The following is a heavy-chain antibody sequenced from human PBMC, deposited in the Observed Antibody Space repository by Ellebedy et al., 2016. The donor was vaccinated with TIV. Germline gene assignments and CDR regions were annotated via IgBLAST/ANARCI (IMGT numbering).Heavy chain of an antibody. D-gene: IGHD2-2*02. V-gene: IGHV1-69*13. CDR1: GGTFSSYA. Sequence: SVKVSCXASGGTFSSYAISWVRQAPGQGLEWMGGIIPIFGTANYAQKFQGRVTITADESTSTAYMELSSLRSEDTAVYYCARETDNCSSTSCYRYYYYYMDVWGKGTTVTVSS. J-gene: IGHJ6*03. CDR3: ARETDNCSSTSCYRYYYYYMDV. CDR2: IIPIFGTA.